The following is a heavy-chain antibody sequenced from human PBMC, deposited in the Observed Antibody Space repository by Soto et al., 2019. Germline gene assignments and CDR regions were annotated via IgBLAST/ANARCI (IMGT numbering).Heavy chain of an antibody. CDR1: GYTLTELS. D-gene: IGHD6-19*01. Sequence: ASVKVSCKVSGYTLTELSMHWVRQAPGKGLEWMGGFDPEDGETIYAQKFQGRVTMTEDTSTDTAYMELSSLRSEDTAVYYCAAMNYLQVAGTRGYYYYGMDVWGQGTTVTVSS. CDR2: FDPEDGET. J-gene: IGHJ6*02. V-gene: IGHV1-24*01. CDR3: AAMNYLQVAGTRGYYYYGMDV.